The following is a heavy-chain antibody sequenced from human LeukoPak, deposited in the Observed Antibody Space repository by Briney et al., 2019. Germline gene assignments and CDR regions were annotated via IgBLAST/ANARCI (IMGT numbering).Heavy chain of an antibody. J-gene: IGHJ4*02. D-gene: IGHD6-19*01. CDR2: ISAYNGNT. Sequence: ASVKDSCKASGYTFTSYGISWVRQAPGQGLEWMGWISAYNGNTNYAQKLQGRVTMTTDTSTSTAYMELRSLRSDDTAVYYCARDSSGGVHGHPFDYWGQGTLVTVSS. V-gene: IGHV1-18*01. CDR3: ARDSSGGVHGHPFDY. CDR1: GYTFTSYG.